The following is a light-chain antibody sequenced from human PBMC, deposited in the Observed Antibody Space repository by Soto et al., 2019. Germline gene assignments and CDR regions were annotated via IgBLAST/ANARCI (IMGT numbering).Light chain of an antibody. J-gene: IGLJ1*01. CDR3: SFYTSTYTFV. CDR1: RIDVGSYNR. V-gene: IGLV2-18*01. Sequence: QSVLTQPPSVSGSPGQSFTMSCTLTRIDVGSYNRVSWYQQPPGKAPKLLIYEVNNRPWGVPDRFSGSKSGNTASLTISGLQAEDEADYYCSFYTSTYTFVFGTGTKVTVL. CDR2: EVN.